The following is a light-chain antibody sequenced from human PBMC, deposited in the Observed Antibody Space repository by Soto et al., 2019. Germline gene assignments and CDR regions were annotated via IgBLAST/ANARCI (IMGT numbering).Light chain of an antibody. V-gene: IGKV3-15*01. CDR2: GAS. CDR3: QQHNNWPPIA. J-gene: IGKJ5*01. CDR1: QSVSTN. Sequence: EIVLTPAPAIVSLTPIAIAALAVRASQSVSTNFAWYHQQPRQAPSSLIYGASTRTTGITANFSGSGSGTEFTLTISSMQSEDFAVYYCQQHNNWPPIAFGQGTRLEI.